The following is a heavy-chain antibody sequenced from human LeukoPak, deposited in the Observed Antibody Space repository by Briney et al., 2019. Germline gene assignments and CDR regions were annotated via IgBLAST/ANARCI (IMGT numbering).Heavy chain of an antibody. D-gene: IGHD6-13*01. CDR2: ITLSSTTI. CDR3: AKLPWQQPEVAAFDI. J-gene: IGHJ3*02. Sequence: PGGSLRLSCAASGFAFSDYNVHWVRQAPGKGLEWISYITLSSTTIYYADSVKGRFTISRDNSKNTLYLQMNSLRAEDTAVYYCAKLPWQQPEVAAFDIWGQGTMVTVSS. V-gene: IGHV3-48*01. CDR1: GFAFSDYN.